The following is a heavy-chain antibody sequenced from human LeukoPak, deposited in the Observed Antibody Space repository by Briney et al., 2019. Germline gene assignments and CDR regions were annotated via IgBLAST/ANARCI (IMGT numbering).Heavy chain of an antibody. J-gene: IGHJ4*02. CDR1: GGSFSGFY. CDR2: KTHDGRT. D-gene: IGHD5-12*01. CDR3: ARGLGEGYPDH. V-gene: IGHV4-34*01. Sequence: SETLSLTCAVHGGSFSGFYWTWLRHPPGKGLEWIGEKTHDGRTSYNPSFKSRVTISVDTSNYQFSLKLSSVTAADTAVYYCARGLGEGYPDHWGQGTLVTVSS.